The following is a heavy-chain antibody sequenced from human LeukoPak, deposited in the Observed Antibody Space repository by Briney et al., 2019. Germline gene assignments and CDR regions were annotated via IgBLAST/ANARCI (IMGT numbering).Heavy chain of an antibody. Sequence: GGSLRLSCAASGFTFSSYWMHWVRQAPGKGQVWVSRINSDGSSTSYADSVKGRFTISRDNAKNTLYLQMNSLRAEDTAVYYSARDKPSSIAARFDYWGQGTLVTVSS. J-gene: IGHJ4*02. CDR2: INSDGSST. CDR1: GFTFSSYW. CDR3: ARDKPSSIAARFDY. V-gene: IGHV3-74*01. D-gene: IGHD6-6*01.